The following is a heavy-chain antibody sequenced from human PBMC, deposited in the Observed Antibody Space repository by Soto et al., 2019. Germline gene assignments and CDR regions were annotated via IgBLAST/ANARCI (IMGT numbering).Heavy chain of an antibody. CDR3: AHRRRANTVTTGFDF. D-gene: IGHD4-17*01. CDR2: IYCNDDQ. CDR1: GFSLTTSGVG. Sequence: QITLKESGPTLVRPTQTLTLTCTFSGFSLTTSGVGVGWVRQPPVKALEGLAVIYCNDDQRYIPSLKRRLTVSTDTSTNQVVLTMTNMDTVDSGTYFCAHRRRANTVTTGFDFWGQGAVVTVSS. V-gene: IGHV2-5*01. J-gene: IGHJ4*02.